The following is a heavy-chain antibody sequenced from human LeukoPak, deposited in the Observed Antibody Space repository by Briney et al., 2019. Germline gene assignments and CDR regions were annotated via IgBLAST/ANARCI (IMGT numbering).Heavy chain of an antibody. J-gene: IGHJ6*03. CDR2: MNPNSGNT. D-gene: IGHD5-12*01. Sequence: GASVKVSCKASGYTFTSYDINWVRQATGQGLEWMGWMNPNSGNTDYAQKFQGRVTMTRNTSISTAYMELSSLRSEDTAVYYCARGHIVATIPGYYYYMDVWGKGTTVTVSS. CDR1: GYTFTSYD. CDR3: ARGHIVATIPGYYYYMDV. V-gene: IGHV1-8*01.